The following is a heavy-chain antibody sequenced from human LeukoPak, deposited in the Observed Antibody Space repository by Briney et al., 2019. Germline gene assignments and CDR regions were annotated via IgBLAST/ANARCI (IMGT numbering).Heavy chain of an antibody. CDR2: IYYSGST. Sequence: SETLSLTCTVSGGSISSGGYYWSWIRQHPGKGLEWIGYIYYSGSTYYNPSLKSRVTISVDTSKNQFSLELSSVTAADTAVYYCARVGSDILTGYGAFDIWGQGTMVTVSS. CDR1: GGSISSGGYY. V-gene: IGHV4-31*03. CDR3: ARVGSDILTGYGAFDI. D-gene: IGHD3-9*01. J-gene: IGHJ3*02.